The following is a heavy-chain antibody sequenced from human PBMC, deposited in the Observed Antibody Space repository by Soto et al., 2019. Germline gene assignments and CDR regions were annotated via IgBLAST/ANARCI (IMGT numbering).Heavy chain of an antibody. CDR1: GGSISSHY. J-gene: IGHJ4*02. D-gene: IGHD4-17*01. CDR3: AYGDSRGPFDS. V-gene: IGHV4-59*11. CDR2: IYNSGST. Sequence: QVQLQESGPGLVRPSETLSLTCTVSGGSISSHYWSWIRQPPGKGLEWIGYIYNSGSTNYNPSLKSRVTISVDTSKNQVSLKLSSVTAADTAVYYCAYGDSRGPFDSWGQGTLVTVSS.